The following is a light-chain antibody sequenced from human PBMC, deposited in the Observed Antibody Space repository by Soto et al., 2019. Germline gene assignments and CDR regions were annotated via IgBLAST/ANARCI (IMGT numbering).Light chain of an antibody. CDR2: EVS. CDR3: SSYAGSNNFVV. J-gene: IGLJ2*01. CDR1: SSDVGGYNY. V-gene: IGLV2-8*01. Sequence: QSVLTQPPSASGSPGQSVTISCTGTSSDVGGYNYVSWYQQHPGKAPKLMIYEVSKRHSGVPDRFSGSKSGNTASLTVSGLHAEDEADYYCSSYAGSNNFVVFGGGTKVTVL.